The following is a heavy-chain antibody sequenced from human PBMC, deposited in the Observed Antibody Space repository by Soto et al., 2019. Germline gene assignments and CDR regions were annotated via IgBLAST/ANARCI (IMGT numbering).Heavy chain of an antibody. J-gene: IGHJ4*02. V-gene: IGHV6-1*01. D-gene: IGHD2-8*01. CDR2: TYYRSKWYN. CDR3: ARGMREDIVLMVYAIGGYYFDY. Sequence: SQTLSLTCAISGDRFSSNSAAWNWIRQSPSRGLEWLGRTYYRSKWYNDYAVSVKSRITINPDTSKNQFSLQLNSVTPEDTAVYYCARGMREDIVLMVYAIGGYYFDYWGQGTLVTVSS. CDR1: GDRFSSNSAA.